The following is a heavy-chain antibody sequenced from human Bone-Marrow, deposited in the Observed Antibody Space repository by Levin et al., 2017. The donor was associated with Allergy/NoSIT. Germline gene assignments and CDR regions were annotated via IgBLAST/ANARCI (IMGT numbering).Heavy chain of an antibody. CDR3: ARGSRFIAVAGMDV. J-gene: IGHJ6*02. D-gene: IGHD6-19*01. CDR1: GYSISSGYY. Sequence: GSLRLSCTVSGYSISSGYYWGWIRQPPGKGLEWIGSIYHSGSTYYNPSLKSRVTISVDTSKNQFSLKLSSVTAADTAVYYCARGSRFIAVAGMDVWGQGTTVTVSS. CDR2: IYHSGST. V-gene: IGHV4-38-2*02.